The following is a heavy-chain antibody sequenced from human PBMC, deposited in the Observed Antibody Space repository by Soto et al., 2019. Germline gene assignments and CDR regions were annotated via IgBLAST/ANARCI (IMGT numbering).Heavy chain of an antibody. Sequence: QVQLQESGPGLVKPSETLSLTCTASGGSISSSSYWGWIRQPPGKGLELIGSIYSTGNTYYNPSLKSRVSISADTSKNQFTLKLTSVTAADTAVDYCRRSSRYSADFWGQGTTVTVSS. J-gene: IGHJ6*02. CDR1: GGSISSSSY. CDR2: IYSTGNT. D-gene: IGHD6-19*01. CDR3: RRSSRYSADF. V-gene: IGHV4-39*01.